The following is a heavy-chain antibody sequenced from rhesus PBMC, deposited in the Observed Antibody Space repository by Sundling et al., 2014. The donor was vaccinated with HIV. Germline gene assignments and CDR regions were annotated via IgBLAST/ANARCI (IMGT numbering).Heavy chain of an antibody. Sequence: QVQLQESGPGLVKPSETLSLTCAVSGASISPYHWNWIRQRPGQGLEWIGDIGGSSGTTYYISSLKTRVTISRDMSKNQISLKLNSVSAADTAVYYCARNRGSIPLEQWGQGVLVTVSS. D-gene: IGHD3-16*01. J-gene: IGHJ4*01. CDR1: GASISPYH. V-gene: IGHV4-165*02. CDR2: IGGSSGTT. CDR3: ARNRGSIPLEQ.